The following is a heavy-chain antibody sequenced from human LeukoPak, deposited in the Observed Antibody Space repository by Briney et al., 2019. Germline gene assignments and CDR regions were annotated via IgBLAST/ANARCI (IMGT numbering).Heavy chain of an antibody. Sequence: GGSLRLSCAASGFTFSGSAMHWVRQASGKGLEWVGRIKSKSDYGTTDYAAPVEGRFIISRDDSKNTLFLQMNSLKTEDTAIYYCTRVTAYYYYGMDVWGQGTTVTVSS. CDR2: IKSKSDYGTT. CDR1: GFTFSGSA. V-gene: IGHV3-15*01. CDR3: TRVTAYYYYGMDV. J-gene: IGHJ6*02. D-gene: IGHD2-21*02.